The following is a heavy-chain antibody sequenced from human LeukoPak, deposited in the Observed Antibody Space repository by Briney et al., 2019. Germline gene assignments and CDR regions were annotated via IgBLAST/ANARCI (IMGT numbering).Heavy chain of an antibody. CDR2: ISGSGGST. J-gene: IGHJ4*02. CDR3: AKDLGSILPETSGGGGY. V-gene: IGHV3-23*01. D-gene: IGHD2-2*01. Sequence: GGSLRFSCAASGFTFSSYAMSWVRQAPGKGLEWVSAISGSGGSTYYADSVKGRFTISRDNSKNTLYLQMNSLRAEDTAVYYCAKDLGSILPETSGGGGYWGQGTLVTVSS. CDR1: GFTFSSYA.